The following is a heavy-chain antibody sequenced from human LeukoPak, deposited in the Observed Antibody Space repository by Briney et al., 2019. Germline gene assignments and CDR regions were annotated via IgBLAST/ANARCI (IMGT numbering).Heavy chain of an antibody. CDR1: GFTFRTYA. CDR2: VSSDGDTK. Sequence: GGSLRLSCAASGFTFRTYAIHWVRQAPDKGLEWVAVVSSDGDTKFYADSVKGRFTISRDNSKNTLYLQMNSLRAEDTAVYYCARDVAVPDAFDIWGQGTMVTVSS. CDR3: ARDVAVPDAFDI. D-gene: IGHD6-19*01. V-gene: IGHV3-30-3*01. J-gene: IGHJ3*02.